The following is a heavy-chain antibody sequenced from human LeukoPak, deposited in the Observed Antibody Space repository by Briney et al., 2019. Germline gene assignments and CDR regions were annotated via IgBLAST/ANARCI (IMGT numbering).Heavy chain of an antibody. CDR2: IYYSGST. D-gene: IGHD5-18*01. CDR3: ASTGYSYAVNEIHAFDI. J-gene: IGHJ3*02. CDR1: GGSISSSSYY. Sequence: KPSETLSLTCTVSGGSISSSSYYSGWIRQPPGKGLEWIGSIYYSGSTYYNPSLKSRVTISVDTSKNQFSLKLSSVTAADTAVYYCASTGYSYAVNEIHAFDIWGQGTMVTVSS. V-gene: IGHV4-39*01.